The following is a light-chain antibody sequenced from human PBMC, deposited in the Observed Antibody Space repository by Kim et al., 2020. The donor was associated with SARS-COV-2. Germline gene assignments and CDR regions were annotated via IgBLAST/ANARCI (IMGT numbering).Light chain of an antibody. Sequence: DIQMTQSPSSLSASVGDRVTITCRASQGISTSLIWYQQKPEKVPKILIYAASTLHSGVPSRFSGSGSGTDFTLTINSLQPEDVATYNCQKYDSVTHNFGQRNKLEI. CDR3: QKYDSVTHN. CDR2: AAS. V-gene: IGKV1-27*01. CDR1: QGISTS. J-gene: IGKJ2*01.